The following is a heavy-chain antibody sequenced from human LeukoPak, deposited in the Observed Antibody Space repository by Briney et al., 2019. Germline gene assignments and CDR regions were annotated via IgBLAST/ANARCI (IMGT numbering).Heavy chain of an antibody. CDR2: IYPGDSDT. D-gene: IGHD3-3*02. Sequence: GESLKISCQGSGYRFANYWIGWVRQLPGKGLEWMGIIYPGDSDTRYSPSFQGQVTISADKSISTAYLQWSSLKASDTAIYYCARLRSALAPYYYYGMDVWGQGTTVTVSS. CDR1: GYRFANYW. V-gene: IGHV5-51*01. J-gene: IGHJ6*02. CDR3: ARLRSALAPYYYYGMDV.